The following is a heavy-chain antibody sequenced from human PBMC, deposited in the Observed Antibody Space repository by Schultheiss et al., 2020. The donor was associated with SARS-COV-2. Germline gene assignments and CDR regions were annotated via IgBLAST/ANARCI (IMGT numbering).Heavy chain of an antibody. CDR3: ARDLGDGYYYDSSGYTN. J-gene: IGHJ4*02. CDR1: GFTFSSYS. Sequence: GSLRLSCAASGFTFSSYSMNWVRQPPGKGLEWIGEISHSGSTNYNPSLKSRVTISVDKSKNQFSLKLSSVTAADTAVYYCARDLGDGYYYDSSGYTNWGQGTLVTVSS. V-gene: IGHV4-34*01. CDR2: ISHSGST. D-gene: IGHD3-22*01.